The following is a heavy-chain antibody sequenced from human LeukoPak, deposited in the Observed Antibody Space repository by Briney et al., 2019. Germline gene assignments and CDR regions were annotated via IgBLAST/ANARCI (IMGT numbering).Heavy chain of an antibody. D-gene: IGHD3-10*01. CDR2: IIPIFGTA. J-gene: IGHJ6*03. V-gene: IGHV1-69*13. Sequence: SVKVSCKASGGTFSSYAISWVRQAPGQGLEWMGGIIPIFGTANYAQKFQGRVTITADESTSTAYMELSSLRSEDTAVYYCARALAFRGVIIIRHYYYYYMDVWGKGTTVTISS. CDR3: ARALAFRGVIIIRHYYYYYMDV. CDR1: GGTFSSYA.